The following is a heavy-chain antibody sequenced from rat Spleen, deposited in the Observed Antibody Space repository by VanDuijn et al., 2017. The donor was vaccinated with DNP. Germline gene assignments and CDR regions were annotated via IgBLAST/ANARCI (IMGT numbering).Heavy chain of an antibody. V-gene: IGHV2S12*01. Sequence: QVQLKESGPGLVQPSQTLSLTCTVSGFSLTSYGVSWVRQPPGKGLEWIAAISSGGSTYYNSALKSRLSISRDTSKRQVFLKMNSLQTEDTATYYCARSPETSYIYFPWAYWGQGTLVTVSS. CDR2: ISSGGST. CDR1: GFSLTSYG. CDR3: ARSPETSYIYFPWAY. D-gene: IGHD1-2*01. J-gene: IGHJ3*01.